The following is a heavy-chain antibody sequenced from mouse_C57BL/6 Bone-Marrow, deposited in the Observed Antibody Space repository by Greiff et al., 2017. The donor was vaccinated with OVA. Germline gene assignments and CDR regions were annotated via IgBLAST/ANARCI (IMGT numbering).Heavy chain of an antibody. CDR2: IYPRDGST. Sequence: QVQLQQSGPELVKPGASVKLSCKASGYTFTSYDINWVKQRPGQGLEWIGWIYPRDGSTKYNEKFKGKATLTVDTSSSTAYMELHSLTSEDSAVSFCARERFVYYDFDGFAYWGQGTLVTVSA. J-gene: IGHJ3*01. D-gene: IGHD2-4*01. CDR1: GYTFTSYD. V-gene: IGHV1-85*01. CDR3: ARERFVYYDFDGFAY.